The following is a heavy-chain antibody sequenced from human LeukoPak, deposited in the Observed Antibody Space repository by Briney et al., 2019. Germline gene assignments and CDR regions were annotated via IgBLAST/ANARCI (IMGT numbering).Heavy chain of an antibody. CDR2: MIPIFGTA. CDR1: GGTFSSYA. D-gene: IGHD5-12*01. CDR3: ARGGLRPTYYFDY. Sequence: GASVKVSCKASGGTFSSYAISWVRQAPGQGLEWMGRMIPIFGTANYAQKFQGRVTITTDESTSTAYMELSSLRSEDTAVYYCARGGLRPTYYFDYWGQGTLVTVSS. V-gene: IGHV1-69*05. J-gene: IGHJ4*02.